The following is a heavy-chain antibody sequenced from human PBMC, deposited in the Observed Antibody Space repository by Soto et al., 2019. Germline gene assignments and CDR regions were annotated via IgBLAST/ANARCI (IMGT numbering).Heavy chain of an antibody. D-gene: IGHD5-12*01. J-gene: IGHJ4*02. V-gene: IGHV3-7*01. CDR1: GFTFSSYW. CDR3: AREYSGYEDYFDY. CDR2: IKQDGSEK. Sequence: PGGSLRLSCAASGFTFSSYWMSWVRQAPGKGLEWVANIKQDGSEKYYVDSVKGRFTISRDNAKNSLYLQMNSLRAEDTAVYYCAREYSGYEDYFDYWGQGTLVTVSS.